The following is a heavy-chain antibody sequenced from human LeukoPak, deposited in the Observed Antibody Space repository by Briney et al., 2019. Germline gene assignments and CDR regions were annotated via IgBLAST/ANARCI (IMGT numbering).Heavy chain of an antibody. V-gene: IGHV4-59*05. CDR1: GGSISSYY. Sequence: SETLSLTCTVSGGSISSYYWSWIRQPPGKGLEWIGSIYYSGSTYYNPSLKSRVTISVDTSKNQFSLKLSSVTAADTAVYYCARGAHLYYYDSSGSEGFDYWGQGTLVTVSS. CDR3: ARGAHLYYYDSSGSEGFDY. CDR2: IYYSGST. J-gene: IGHJ4*02. D-gene: IGHD3-22*01.